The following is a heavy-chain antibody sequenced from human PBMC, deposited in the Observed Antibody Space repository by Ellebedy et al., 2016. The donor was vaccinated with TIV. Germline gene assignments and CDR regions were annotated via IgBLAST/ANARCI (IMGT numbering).Heavy chain of an antibody. CDR2: VSWDGGST. D-gene: IGHD2/OR15-2a*01. CDR3: AKSASIIENFYYMDV. V-gene: IGHV3-43D*03. CDR1: GFTFNSYS. Sequence: GESLKISCAASGFTFNSYSMSWVRQAPGKGLEWVSLVSWDGGSTHYADSVKGRFTISRDNSKNSLSLQMNSLRAEDTALYYCAKSASIIENFYYMDVWGKGTTVTVSS. J-gene: IGHJ6*03.